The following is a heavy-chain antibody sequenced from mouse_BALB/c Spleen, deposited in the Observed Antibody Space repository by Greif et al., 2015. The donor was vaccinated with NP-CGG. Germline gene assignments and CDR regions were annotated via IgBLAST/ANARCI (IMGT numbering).Heavy chain of an antibody. CDR1: GFTFTDYY. V-gene: IGHV7-3*02. CDR2: IRNKANGYTT. D-gene: IGHD4-1*01. J-gene: IGHJ3*01. Sequence: VQLKESGGGLVQPGGSLRLSCATSGFTFTDYYMSWVRQPPGKALEWLGFIRNKANGYTTEYSASVKGRFTISRDNSQSIPYLQINTLRAEDSATYYCARDTGTFAYWGQGTLVTVSA. CDR3: ARDTGTFAY.